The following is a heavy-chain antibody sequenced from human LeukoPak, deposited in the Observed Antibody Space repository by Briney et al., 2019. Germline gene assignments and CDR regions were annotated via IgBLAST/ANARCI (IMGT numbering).Heavy chain of an antibody. V-gene: IGHV4-31*03. CDR1: GGSISSGGYY. D-gene: IGHD4-23*01. CDR2: IYYSGST. J-gene: IGHJ4*02. CDR3: ARDPVGEATVGY. Sequence: SETLSLTCTVSGGSISSGGYYWSWIRQHPGKGLEWIGYIYYSGSTYYNPSLKSRVTISVDTSKNQFSLKLSSVTAADTAVYYCARDPVGEATVGYWGQGTLVTVSS.